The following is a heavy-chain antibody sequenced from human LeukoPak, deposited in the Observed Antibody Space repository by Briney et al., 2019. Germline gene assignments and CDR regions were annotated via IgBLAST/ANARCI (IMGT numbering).Heavy chain of an antibody. CDR1: GFTFSSYV. CDR3: ARDWGAVGSFDY. V-gene: IGHV3-33*01. CDR2: LWYYGSNK. D-gene: IGHD3-10*01. J-gene: IGHJ4*02. Sequence: GGSLRLLRAACGFTFSSYVKHWPPPATGKALEWVAILWYYGSNKYSAPSVKGRFTISSDNSKNPLYLQMNSLRADDTVLYYFARDWGAVGSFDYWGEGTLVTVSS.